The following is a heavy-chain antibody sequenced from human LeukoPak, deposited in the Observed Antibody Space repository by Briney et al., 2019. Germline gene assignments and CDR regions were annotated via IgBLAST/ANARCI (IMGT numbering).Heavy chain of an antibody. Sequence: SVKFSCKASGGTFSSYAISWVRQAPGQGLEWMGGIIPIFGTANYAQKFQGRVTITADESTSTAYMELSSLRSEDTAVYYCARDQAPWDFWSGYRLDYWGQGTLVTVSS. V-gene: IGHV1-69*01. J-gene: IGHJ4*02. D-gene: IGHD3-3*01. CDR2: IIPIFGTA. CDR1: GGTFSSYA. CDR3: ARDQAPWDFWSGYRLDY.